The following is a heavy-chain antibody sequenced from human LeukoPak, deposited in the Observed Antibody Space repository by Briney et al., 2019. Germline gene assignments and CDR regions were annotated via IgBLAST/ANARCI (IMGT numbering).Heavy chain of an antibody. J-gene: IGHJ6*02. Sequence: GGSLRLSCAASGFTFSSYWMSWVRQAPGKGLEWVANIKQDGSEKYYVDSVKGRFTISRDNSKNTVFLQMNSVRAEDTAVYYCARSYSNHLFGMDVWGQGTTVTVSS. CDR2: IKQDGSEK. V-gene: IGHV3-7*02. CDR3: ARSYSNHLFGMDV. D-gene: IGHD4-11*01. CDR1: GFTFSSYW.